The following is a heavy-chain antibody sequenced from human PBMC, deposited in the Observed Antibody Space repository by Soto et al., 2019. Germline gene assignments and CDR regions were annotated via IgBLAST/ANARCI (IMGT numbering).Heavy chain of an antibody. CDR2: ISAYNGNT. V-gene: IGHV1-18*01. J-gene: IGHJ5*02. CDR3: AGQPRGGKSGSYLIDP. D-gene: IGHD1-26*01. CDR1: GYTFTSYG. Sequence: QVQLVQSGAEVKKPGASVKVSCKASGYTFTSYGISWVRQAPGQGLEWMGWISAYNGNTNYAQKLQGRVTMTTDTSTSKAYMEQRSLRSDDTAVYYCAGQPRGGKSGSYLIDPWGQGTMVTVSS.